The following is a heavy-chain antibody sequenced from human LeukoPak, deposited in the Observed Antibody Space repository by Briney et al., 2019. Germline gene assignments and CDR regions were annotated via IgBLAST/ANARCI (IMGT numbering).Heavy chain of an antibody. CDR2: IYYSGST. Sequence: PSETLSLTCTVSGGSISIGGYYWSWIRQHPGKGLEWIGYIYYSGSTYYNPSLKSRVTISVDTSKNQFSLKLSSVTAADTAVYYCARGRPTGPDYWGQGTLVTVSS. CDR3: ARGRPTGPDY. J-gene: IGHJ4*02. D-gene: IGHD3-10*01. CDR1: GGSISIGGYY. V-gene: IGHV4-31*03.